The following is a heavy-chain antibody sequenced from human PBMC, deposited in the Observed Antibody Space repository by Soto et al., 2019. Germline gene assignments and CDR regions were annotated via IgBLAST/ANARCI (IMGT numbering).Heavy chain of an antibody. J-gene: IGHJ5*02. CDR3: ASEGIAACIPNA. CDR2: INPNGGGT. D-gene: IGHD6-13*01. V-gene: IGHV1-2*02. CDR1: GYTFTGYY. Sequence: PSVKVSCKASGYTFTGYYLHWVRQAPGQGPDWLGWINPNGGGTNYAQDFQGRITMTRDASINTAYLELTRLRAEDTAVYCCASEGIAACIPNAWGERSQVTV.